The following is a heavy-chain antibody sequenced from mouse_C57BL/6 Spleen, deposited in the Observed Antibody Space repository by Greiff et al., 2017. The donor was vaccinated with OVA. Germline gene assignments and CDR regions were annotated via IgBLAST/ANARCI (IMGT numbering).Heavy chain of an antibody. CDR1: GYAFSSYW. CDR2: IYPGDGDT. Sequence: VQLQQSGAELVKPGASVKISCKASGYAFSSYWMNWVKQRPGKGLEWIGQIYPGDGDTNYNGKFKGKATLTADKSSSTAYMQLSSLTSEDSAVYFCAREDYYGHYFDYWGQGTTLTVSS. V-gene: IGHV1-80*01. CDR3: AREDYYGHYFDY. D-gene: IGHD1-1*01. J-gene: IGHJ2*01.